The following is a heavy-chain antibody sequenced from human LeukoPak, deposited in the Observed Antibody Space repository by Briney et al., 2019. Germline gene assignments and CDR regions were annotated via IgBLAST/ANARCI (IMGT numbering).Heavy chain of an antibody. J-gene: IGHJ5*02. CDR3: ATTVVPAGVPPDFWSGYWAWFDP. CDR1: GGSISSSGYY. CDR2: VYTSGST. D-gene: IGHD3-3*01. Sequence: SETLSLTCTVSGGSISSSGYYWAWIRQPPGKGLEWIGRVYTSGSTNYNPSLRSRVTISVATSKNQFSLKLSSVTAADTAVYYCATTVVPAGVPPDFWSGYWAWFDPWGQGTLVTVSS. V-gene: IGHV4-39*07.